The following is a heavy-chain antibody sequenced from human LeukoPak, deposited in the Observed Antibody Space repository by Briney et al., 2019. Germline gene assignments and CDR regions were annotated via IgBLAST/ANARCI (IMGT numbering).Heavy chain of an antibody. CDR2: ISSSSSYI. D-gene: IGHD6-19*01. CDR1: GFTFSSYS. Sequence: GGSLRLSCAASGFTFSSYSMNWVRQAPGKGLEWVSSISSSSSYIYYADSVKGRFTISRDNAKNSLYLQMNSLRAEDTAVYYCARVAVAGHPEGNYWGQGTLVTVSS. J-gene: IGHJ4*02. V-gene: IGHV3-21*01. CDR3: ARVAVAGHPEGNY.